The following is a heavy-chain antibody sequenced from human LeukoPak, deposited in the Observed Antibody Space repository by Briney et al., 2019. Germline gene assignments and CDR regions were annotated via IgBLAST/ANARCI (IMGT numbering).Heavy chain of an antibody. V-gene: IGHV1-8*01. CDR2: MNPNSGNT. CDR3: ARGDFGDYFLDY. Sequence: ASVKVSCKASGYTFSSYDINWVRQANGQGLEWMGWMNPNSGNTDYAQRFQGRVTMTRNTSISTAYMELSSLRSEDTAVYYCARGDFGDYFLDYWGQGTLVTVSS. CDR1: GYTFSSYD. J-gene: IGHJ4*02. D-gene: IGHD4-17*01.